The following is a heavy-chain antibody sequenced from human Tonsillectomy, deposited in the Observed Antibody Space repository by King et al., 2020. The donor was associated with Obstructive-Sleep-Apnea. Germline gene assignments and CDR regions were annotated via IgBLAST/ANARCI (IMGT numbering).Heavy chain of an antibody. CDR3: ARGVVGAPDDAFDI. CDR1: GYTGSGDF. D-gene: IGHD1-26*01. Sequence: GEAGDEVKKTGEEVKDVGKDEGYTGSGDFMKGVREGRGEGGEGRGWMKKNSGGTNYAQKFQGWVTMTRDTSISTAYMELSRLRSNDTAVYYCARGVVGAPDDAFDIWGQGTMVTLSS. CDR2: MKKNSGGT. J-gene: IGHJ3*02. V-gene: IGHV1-2*04.